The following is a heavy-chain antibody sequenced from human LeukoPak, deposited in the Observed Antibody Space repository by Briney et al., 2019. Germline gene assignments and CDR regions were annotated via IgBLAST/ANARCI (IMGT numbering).Heavy chain of an antibody. V-gene: IGHV1-18*01. CDR1: GYTFTSYG. D-gene: IGHD3-9*01. CDR3: ARDYYDILTGYSGLNWFDP. J-gene: IGHJ5*02. Sequence: ASVKVSCKASGYTFTSYGISWVRQAPGQGLEWTGWISAYNGNTNYAQKLQGRVTMTTDTSTSTAHMELRSLRSDDTAVYYCARDYYDILTGYSGLNWFDPWGQGTLVTVSS. CDR2: ISAYNGNT.